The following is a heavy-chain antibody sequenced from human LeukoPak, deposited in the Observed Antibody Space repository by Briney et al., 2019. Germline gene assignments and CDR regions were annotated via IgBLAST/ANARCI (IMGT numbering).Heavy chain of an antibody. Sequence: GASVKVSCKASGYTFTGYYMHWVRQAPGQGLEWMGWINPNSGGTNYAQKFQGRVTMTRDTSISTAYMELSRLRSDDTAVYYCARPRNYGDYVFKFWFDPWGQGTLVTVSS. V-gene: IGHV1-2*02. CDR3: ARPRNYGDYVFKFWFDP. D-gene: IGHD4-17*01. J-gene: IGHJ5*02. CDR1: GYTFTGYY. CDR2: INPNSGGT.